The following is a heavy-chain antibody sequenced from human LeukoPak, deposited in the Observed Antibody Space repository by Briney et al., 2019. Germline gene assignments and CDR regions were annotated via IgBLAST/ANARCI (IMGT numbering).Heavy chain of an antibody. D-gene: IGHD3-10*01. V-gene: IGHV4-39*07. CDR3: ARVVPPRGYFDY. Sequence: SETLSLTCTVSSGSISSSSYYWGWIRQPPGKGLEWIGSIYYSGSTYYNPSLKSRVTISVDTSKNQFSLKLSSVTAADTAVYYCARVVPPRGYFDYWGQGTLVTVSS. CDR2: IYYSGST. CDR1: SGSISSSSYY. J-gene: IGHJ4*02.